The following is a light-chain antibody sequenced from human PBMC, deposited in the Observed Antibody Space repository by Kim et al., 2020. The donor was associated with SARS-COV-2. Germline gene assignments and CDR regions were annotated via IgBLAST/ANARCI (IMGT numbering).Light chain of an antibody. V-gene: IGKV4-1*01. CDR3: QQYYSTPRT. CDR1: QSVLYSSNNKNY. CDR2: WAS. Sequence: ATINCKPSQSVLYSSNNKNYLAWYQQKPGQPPKLLIYWASTRESGVPDRFSGSGSGTDFTLTISSLQAEDVAVYYCQQYYSTPRTFGQGTKVEIK. J-gene: IGKJ1*01.